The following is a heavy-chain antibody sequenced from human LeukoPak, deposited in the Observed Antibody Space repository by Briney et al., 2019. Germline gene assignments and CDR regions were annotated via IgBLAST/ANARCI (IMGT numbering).Heavy chain of an antibody. D-gene: IGHD6-13*01. CDR1: GLIFSTCG. J-gene: IGHJ6*03. V-gene: IGHV3-30*02. CDR2: IRYDESAT. Sequence: GGALRLSCVAAGLIFSTCGMHWGRQAPGKGLGGLTHIRYDESATYYADSVKGRFTISRENSKNTLYLQMNSLRGEDTAVYYCAKQMMERQQYYYMDVWGKGTSVTVSS. CDR3: AKQMMERQQYYYMDV.